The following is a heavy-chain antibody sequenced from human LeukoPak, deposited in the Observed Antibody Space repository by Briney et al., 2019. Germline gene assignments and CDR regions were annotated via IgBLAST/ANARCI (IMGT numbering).Heavy chain of an antibody. CDR1: GFTFSSYW. Sequence: PGGSLRLSCAASGFTFSSYWMSWVRQAPGKGLEWVANIKQDGSEKYYVDSVKGRFTISRDNAKNSLYLQMNSLRAEDTAVYYCARDDVGYYYDSSGYPAEYFQHWGQGTLVTVSS. J-gene: IGHJ1*01. CDR3: ARDDVGYYYDSSGYPAEYFQH. V-gene: IGHV3-7*01. CDR2: IKQDGSEK. D-gene: IGHD3-22*01.